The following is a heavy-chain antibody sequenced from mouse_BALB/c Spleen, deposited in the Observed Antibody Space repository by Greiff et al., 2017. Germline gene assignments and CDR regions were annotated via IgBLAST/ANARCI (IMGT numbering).Heavy chain of an antibody. V-gene: IGHV2-2*02. Sequence: VQLQQSGPGLVQPSQCLSISCTASGFSFTSYGVHWVRQAPGKGLEWLGAIGSGGSTDYNAAFISRLSISKDNSKSHVFLKMNSLQANDTSIYYCASLDYDGGMDYWGQGTSVTVSS. CDR3: ASLDYDGGMDY. CDR1: GFSFTSYG. J-gene: IGHJ4*01. CDR2: IGSGGST. D-gene: IGHD2-4*01.